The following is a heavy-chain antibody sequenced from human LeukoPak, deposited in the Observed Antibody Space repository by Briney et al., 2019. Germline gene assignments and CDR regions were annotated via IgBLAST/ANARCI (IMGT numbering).Heavy chain of an antibody. D-gene: IGHD7-27*01. CDR1: GGSISSYH. V-gene: IGHV4-4*08. CDR2: IYNSGST. J-gene: IGHJ4*02. CDR3: ARLDWGSRGSGSFDI. Sequence: PSETLSLTCTVSGGSISSYHWSWIRQPPGRGLEWIGYIYNSGSTNYNPSLKSRVTMSVDTSKNQFSLKLRSVTAADTAVYFCARLDWGSRGSGSFDIWGQGTLVTVSS.